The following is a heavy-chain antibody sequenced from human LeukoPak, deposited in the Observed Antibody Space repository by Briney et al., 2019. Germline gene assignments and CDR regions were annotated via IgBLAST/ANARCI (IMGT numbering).Heavy chain of an antibody. D-gene: IGHD1-26*01. CDR2: INPNSGDT. J-gene: IGHJ4*02. Sequence: ASVRVSSKASGYTFAAYFIHWVRQAPGQGLEWMGGINPNSGDTEYAPKFQGWVTMTRDTSISTAYVEVRRLISDDTAVYYCARDLASTSNWEFDHWGQGTLVIVSS. CDR3: ARDLASTSNWEFDH. V-gene: IGHV1-2*04. CDR1: GYTFAAYF.